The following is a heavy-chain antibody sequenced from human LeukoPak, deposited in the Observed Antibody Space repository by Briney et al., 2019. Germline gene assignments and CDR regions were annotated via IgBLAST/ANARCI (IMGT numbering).Heavy chain of an antibody. J-gene: IGHJ5*02. CDR3: ARGGIAAAGTGWFDP. V-gene: IGHV4-39*07. Sequence: TSETLSLTCTVSGGSISSSSYYWGWIRQPPGKGLEWIGSIYYSGSTYYNPSLKSRVTISVDTSKNQFSLKLSSVTAADTAVYYCARGGIAAAGTGWFDPWGQGTLVTVSS. CDR2: IYYSGST. CDR1: GGSISSSSYY. D-gene: IGHD6-13*01.